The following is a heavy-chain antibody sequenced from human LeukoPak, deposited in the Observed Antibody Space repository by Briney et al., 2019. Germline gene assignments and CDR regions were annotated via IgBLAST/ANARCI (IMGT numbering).Heavy chain of an antibody. Sequence: SVKVSCKASGGTFSSYAISWVRQAPGQGLEWMGGIIPIFGTANYAQKFQGRVTITADESTSTAYMELSSLRSGDTAVYYCARDHYGSGSYYSPRIWGQGTMVTVSS. CDR3: ARDHYGSGSYYSPRI. J-gene: IGHJ3*01. CDR1: GGTFSSYA. D-gene: IGHD3-10*01. V-gene: IGHV1-69*13. CDR2: IIPIFGTA.